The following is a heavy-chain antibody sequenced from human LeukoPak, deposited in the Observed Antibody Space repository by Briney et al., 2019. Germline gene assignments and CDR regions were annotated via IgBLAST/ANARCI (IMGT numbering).Heavy chain of an antibody. V-gene: IGHV4-30-4*01. CDR3: ARDSPYDSSGFGMGV. D-gene: IGHD3-22*01. CDR2: IYYSGST. J-gene: IGHJ6*02. CDR1: GGSISSGDYY. Sequence: PSETLSLTCTVSGGSISSGDYYWSWIRQPPGKGLEWIGYIYYSGSTYYNPSLKSRVTISVDTSKNQFSLKLSSVTAADTAVYYCARDSPYDSSGFGMGVWGQGTTVTVSS.